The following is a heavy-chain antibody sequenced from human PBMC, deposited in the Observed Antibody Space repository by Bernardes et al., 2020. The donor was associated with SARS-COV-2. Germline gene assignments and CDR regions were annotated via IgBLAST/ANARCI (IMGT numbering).Heavy chain of an antibody. V-gene: IGHV3-11*06. CDR1: GFTFSDYY. J-gene: IGHJ4*02. CDR3: ARALLGGSYPSPDY. D-gene: IGHD1-26*01. Sequence: GGSLRLSCAASGFTFSDYYMSWIRQAPGKGLEWVSYISSSSYTNYADSVKGRFTISRDNAKNSLYLQMNSLRAEDTAVYYCARALLGGSYPSPDYWGQGTLVTVSS. CDR2: ISSSSYT.